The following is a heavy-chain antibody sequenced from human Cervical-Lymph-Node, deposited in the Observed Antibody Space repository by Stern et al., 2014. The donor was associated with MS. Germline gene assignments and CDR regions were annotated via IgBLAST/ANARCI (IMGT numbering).Heavy chain of an antibody. CDR2: IYYSGRT. CDR3: AHTIALVNEYHDAFDI. J-gene: IGHJ3*02. V-gene: IGHV4-39*01. CDR1: GGSINTPSYY. D-gene: IGHD6-19*01. Sequence: QLQLQESGPGLVEPSETLSLTCTVSGGSINTPSYYWGWIRQPPGKGLEWIGSIYYSGRTYYNPSLKSPVTLSVDTSKDQLSLKLGSVTAADTAMYFCAHTIALVNEYHDAFDIWGRGTMVTVSS.